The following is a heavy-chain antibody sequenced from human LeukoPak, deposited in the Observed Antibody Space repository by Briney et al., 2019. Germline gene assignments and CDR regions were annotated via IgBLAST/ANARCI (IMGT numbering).Heavy chain of an antibody. D-gene: IGHD5-12*01. CDR1: GFTFSSYG. CDR3: STDLLLRYSGYDWGEHYYYYYGMDV. Sequence: GRSLRLSCAASGFTFSSYGMHWVRQAPGKGLEWVAVISYDGSNKYYADSVKGRFTISRDNSKNTLYLQMNSLRAEDTAVYYCSTDLLLRYSGYDWGEHYYYYYGMDVWGKGTTVTVSS. J-gene: IGHJ6*04. V-gene: IGHV3-30*03. CDR2: ISYDGSNK.